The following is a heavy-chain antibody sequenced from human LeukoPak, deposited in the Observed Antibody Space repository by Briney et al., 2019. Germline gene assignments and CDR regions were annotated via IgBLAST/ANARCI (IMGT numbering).Heavy chain of an antibody. J-gene: IGHJ4*02. Sequence: SETLSLTCAVSGYSISSGYYWGWIRQPPGKGLEWIGSIYHSGSTCYNPSLKSRVTISVDTSKNQFSLKLSSVTAADTAVYYCARFGGLRSSFDYWGQGTLVTVSS. D-gene: IGHD4-17*01. CDR2: IYHSGST. CDR3: ARFGGLRSSFDY. V-gene: IGHV4-38-2*01. CDR1: GYSISSGYY.